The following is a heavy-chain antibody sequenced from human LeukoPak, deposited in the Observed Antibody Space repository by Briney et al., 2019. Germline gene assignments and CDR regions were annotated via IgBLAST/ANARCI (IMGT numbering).Heavy chain of an antibody. V-gene: IGHV3-7*01. Sequence: GGSLRLSCEGSGFNFGETTMSWVRQVPGKGLEWVARIKEDLRDIYYVDSVRGRFTLSRDNAKKSLFLQMSSLRAEDTALYYCARGGQTRFDLWGQGKMVTVSS. CDR2: IKEDLRDI. J-gene: IGHJ5*02. CDR1: GFNFGETT. CDR3: ARGGQTRFDL. D-gene: IGHD2-15*01.